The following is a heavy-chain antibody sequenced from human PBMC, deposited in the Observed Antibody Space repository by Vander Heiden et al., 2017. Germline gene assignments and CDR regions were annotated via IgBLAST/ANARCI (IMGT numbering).Heavy chain of an antibody. CDR2: INPSGGST. CDR3: ARRYCSSTSCASNYYYYYGMDV. J-gene: IGHJ6*02. Sequence: QVQLVQSGAEVKKPGASVKVSCQASGYTFTSYYMHWVRQAPGQGLEWMGIINPSGGSTSYAQKFQGRVTMTRDTSTSTVYMELSSLRSEDTAVYYCARRYCSSTSCASNYYYYYGMDVWGQGTTVTVSS. D-gene: IGHD2-2*01. CDR1: GYTFTSYY. V-gene: IGHV1-46*01.